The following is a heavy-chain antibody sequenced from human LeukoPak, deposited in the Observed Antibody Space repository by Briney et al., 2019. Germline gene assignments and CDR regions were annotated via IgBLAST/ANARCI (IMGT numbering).Heavy chain of an antibody. D-gene: IGHD3-3*01. J-gene: IGHJ6*03. V-gene: IGHV4-38-2*01. CDR3: ARHNQGFWSGYPYYYYYYMDV. Sequence: SETLSLTCAVSGYSISSGYYWGWIRRPPGKGLEWIGRIYHSGSTYYNPSLKSRVTISVDTSKNQFSLKLSSVTAADTAVYYCARHNQGFWSGYPYYYYYYMDVWGKGTTVTVSS. CDR2: IYHSGST. CDR1: GYSISSGYY.